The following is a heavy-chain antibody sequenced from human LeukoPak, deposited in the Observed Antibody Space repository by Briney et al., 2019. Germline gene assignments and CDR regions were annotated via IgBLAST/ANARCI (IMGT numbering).Heavy chain of an antibody. V-gene: IGHV4-34*01. Sequence: SETLSLTCAVYGGSFSGYYWSWIRQPPGKGLEWIGEINHSGSTNYNPSLKSRVTISVDTSKNQFSLKLSSVTAADTAVYYCARLRRSTYYYGSGSSSQPVNWFDPWGQGTLVTVSS. CDR1: GGSFSGYY. J-gene: IGHJ5*02. CDR3: ARLRRSTYYYGSGSSSQPVNWFDP. D-gene: IGHD3-10*01. CDR2: INHSGST.